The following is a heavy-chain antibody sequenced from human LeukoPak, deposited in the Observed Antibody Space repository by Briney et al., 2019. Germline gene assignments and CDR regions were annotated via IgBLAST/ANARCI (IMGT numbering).Heavy chain of an antibody. CDR3: ARVFGRQLPDF. D-gene: IGHD1-26*01. V-gene: IGHV1-2*02. CDR2: INPNSGGT. J-gene: IGHJ4*02. Sequence: AASVKVSCKASGYTFTGYYMHWVRQAPGQGLEWMGWINPNSGGTNYAQKFQGRVTMTRDTSISTAYMELSSLRSDDTAMYYCARVFGRQLPDFWGQGTLVIVSS. CDR1: GYTFTGYY.